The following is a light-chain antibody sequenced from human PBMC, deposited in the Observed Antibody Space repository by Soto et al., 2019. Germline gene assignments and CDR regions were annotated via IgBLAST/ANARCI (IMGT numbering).Light chain of an antibody. CDR3: LQDYGDSWT. CDR2: AAF. Sequence: QMTQSPSSLSASVGEKIIITCRASRDVGSDVSWYQQKPGQAPKLLIYAAFNLYTGVPSRFSGSRSGTEFTLTISSVQTEDFASYYCLQDYGDSWTFGQATKVDIK. CDR1: RDVGSD. J-gene: IGKJ1*01. V-gene: IGKV1-6*01.